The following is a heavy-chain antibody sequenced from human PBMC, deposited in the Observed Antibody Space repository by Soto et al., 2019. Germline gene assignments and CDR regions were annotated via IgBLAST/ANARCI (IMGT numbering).Heavy chain of an antibody. CDR1: GGSIGSSSYY. D-gene: IGHD5-12*01. Sequence: PSETLSLTCTVAGGSIGSSSYYWGRIRQPPGKGLEWIGSIYYSGSTYYNPSLKSRVTISVDTSKNQFSLKLSSVTAADTAVYYCARRSEGDGYNYVSTDYYFDYWGQGTLVTVS. CDR3: ARRSEGDGYNYVSTDYYFDY. V-gene: IGHV4-39*01. CDR2: IYYSGST. J-gene: IGHJ4*02.